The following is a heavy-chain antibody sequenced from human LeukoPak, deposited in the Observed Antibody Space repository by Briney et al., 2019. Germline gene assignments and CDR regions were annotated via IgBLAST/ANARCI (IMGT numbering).Heavy chain of an antibody. D-gene: IGHD2-15*01. CDR3: ARRGCIGGTCYGY. V-gene: IGHV5-51*01. CDR1: GYSFSSDW. CDR2: IYPADSDT. Sequence: GESLKISCKGSGYSFSSDWIGWVRQMPGKGLEWMGIIYPADSDTKYSPSFQGQVTISADKSISTAYLQWNSLGASDTAMYYCARRGCIGGTCYGYWGQGTLVTVSS. J-gene: IGHJ4*02.